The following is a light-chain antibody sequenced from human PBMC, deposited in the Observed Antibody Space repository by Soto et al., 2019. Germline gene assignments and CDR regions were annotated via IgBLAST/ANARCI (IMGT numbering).Light chain of an antibody. Sequence: QSVLTQPASVSGSPGQSITITCTGTSSDVGGYNYVSWYQQHPGKAPKLMIYDVSNRPSGVSNRFSGSKSGNTASLTISGLQAEDEADYYCSSYTSTSTYVFAIGTKVT. CDR2: DVS. V-gene: IGLV2-14*01. CDR3: SSYTSTSTYV. J-gene: IGLJ1*01. CDR1: SSDVGGYNY.